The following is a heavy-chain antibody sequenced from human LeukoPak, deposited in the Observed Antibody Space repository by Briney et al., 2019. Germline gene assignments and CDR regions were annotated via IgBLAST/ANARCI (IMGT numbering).Heavy chain of an antibody. J-gene: IGHJ3*02. CDR2: TYYSGST. CDR1: GGSISSSSYY. V-gene: IGHV4-39*01. CDR3: ARPSTDYVWGSYRTGAFDI. Sequence: KPSETLSLTCTVPGGSISSSSYYWGGIRHPPGKGLEGMGSTYYSGSTYYNPSLKSRVTISVDTSKNQFSLKLSSVTAADTAVYYCARPSTDYVWGSYRTGAFDIWGQGTMVTVSS. D-gene: IGHD3-16*02.